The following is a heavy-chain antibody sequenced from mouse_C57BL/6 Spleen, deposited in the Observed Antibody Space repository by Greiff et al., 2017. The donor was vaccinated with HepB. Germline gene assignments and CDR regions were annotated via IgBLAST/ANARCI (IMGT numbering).Heavy chain of an antibody. Sequence: EVQLQQSGPELVKPGASVKISCKASGYTFTDYYMNWVKQSHGKSLEWIGDINPNNGGTSYNQKFKGKATLTVDKSSSTAYMELRSLTSEDSAVYYCARYDVYYVDCYAMDYWGQGTSVTVSS. CDR2: INPNNGGT. J-gene: IGHJ4*01. CDR1: GYTFTDYY. V-gene: IGHV1-26*01. D-gene: IGHD2-3*01. CDR3: ARYDVYYVDCYAMDY.